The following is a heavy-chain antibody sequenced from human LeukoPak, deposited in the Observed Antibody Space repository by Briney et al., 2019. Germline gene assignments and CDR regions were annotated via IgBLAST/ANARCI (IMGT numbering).Heavy chain of an antibody. CDR1: GGTFSSYA. D-gene: IGHD6-6*01. CDR3: ARVEYSSSLVENYYYYYMDV. Sequence: ASVKVSCKASGGTFSSYAISWVRQAPGQGLEWMGWINPNSGGTNYAQKFQGRVTMTRDTSISTAYMELSRLRSDDTAVYYCARVEYSSSLVENYYYYYMDVWGKGTTVTVSS. V-gene: IGHV1-2*02. CDR2: INPNSGGT. J-gene: IGHJ6*03.